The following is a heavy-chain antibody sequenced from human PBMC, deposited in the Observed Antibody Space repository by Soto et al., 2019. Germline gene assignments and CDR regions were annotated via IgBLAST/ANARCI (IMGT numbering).Heavy chain of an antibody. CDR2: ISASGSTI. Sequence: EVQLVESGGGLVQRGGSLRVSCAASGFTFRSYSMNLVRQAPGKGLEWVSYISASGSTIYYADSVKGRFTISRDNAKHSLYLQMNSLRVEETAVYYCARAQKVVAATYFDYWGQGPLVTVSS. J-gene: IGHJ4*02. V-gene: IGHV3-48*01. CDR3: ARAQKVVAATYFDY. CDR1: GFTFRSYS. D-gene: IGHD2-15*01.